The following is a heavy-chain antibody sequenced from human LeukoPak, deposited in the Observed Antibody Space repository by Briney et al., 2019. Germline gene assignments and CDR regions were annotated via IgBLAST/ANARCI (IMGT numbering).Heavy chain of an antibody. V-gene: IGHV3-30*04. CDR2: ISYDGSNK. Sequence: GSSLRLSCAASGFTFSSYAMHWVRQAPGKGLEWVPIISYDGSNKSYADSLKGRFTISRDNSKTKLYLQMNSRRAEDTAVYYCARDSACDYWGQGTLVTVSS. CDR3: ARDSACDY. CDR1: GFTFSSYA. J-gene: IGHJ4*02.